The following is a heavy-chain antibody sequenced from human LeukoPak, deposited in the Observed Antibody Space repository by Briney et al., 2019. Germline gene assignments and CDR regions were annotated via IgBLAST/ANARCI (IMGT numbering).Heavy chain of an antibody. CDR3: ANKGAARPFDY. V-gene: IGHV3-30*18. D-gene: IGHD6-6*01. Sequence: GRSLRLSCAASGFTFSSYGMHWVRQAPGKGLEWVAVISYDGSNKYYADSVKGRFTISRDNSKNTLYLQMNSLRAEDTAVYYCANKGAARPFDYWGQGTLVTVFS. CDR2: ISYDGSNK. CDR1: GFTFSSYG. J-gene: IGHJ4*02.